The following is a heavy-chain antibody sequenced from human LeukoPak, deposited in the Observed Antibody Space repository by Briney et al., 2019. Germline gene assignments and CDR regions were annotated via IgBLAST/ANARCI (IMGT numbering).Heavy chain of an antibody. V-gene: IGHV3-33*06. CDR2: IWYDGSNK. D-gene: IGHD5-24*01. Sequence: SGGSLRLSCAASGFTFSSYGMHWVRQAPGKGLEWVAVIWYDGSNKYYADSVKGRFTISRDNSKNTLYLQMNSLRAEDTAVYYCAKADIEMATMAPDYWGQGTPVSVSS. J-gene: IGHJ4*02. CDR3: AKADIEMATMAPDY. CDR1: GFTFSSYG.